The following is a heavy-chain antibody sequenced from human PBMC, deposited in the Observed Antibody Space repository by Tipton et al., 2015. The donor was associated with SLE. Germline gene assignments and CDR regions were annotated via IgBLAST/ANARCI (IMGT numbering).Heavy chain of an antibody. V-gene: IGHV4-61*02. Sequence: TLSLTCTVSGGSISGNYYWGWIRQPAGKGLEWIGRSYTTGYTSYNPSLKSRVIISIDTSKNQFSLKLGSVTAADTAVYYCARSAGYGSSWAHFDYWGQGTLVTVSS. CDR1: GGSISGNYY. CDR2: SYTTGYT. J-gene: IGHJ4*02. CDR3: ARSAGYGSSWAHFDY. D-gene: IGHD6-13*01.